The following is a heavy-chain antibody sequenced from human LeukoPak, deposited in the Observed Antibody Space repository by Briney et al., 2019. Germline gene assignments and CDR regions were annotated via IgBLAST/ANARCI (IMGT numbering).Heavy chain of an antibody. Sequence: SETLSLTCAVSGGSISSGGYSWSWIRQPPGKGLEWIGYIYYSGSTYYNPSLKSRVTISVDTSKNQFSLKLSSVTAADTAVYYCARVKYSSRYYSYYYMDVWGKGTTVTVSS. CDR1: GGSISSGGYS. CDR2: IYYSGST. CDR3: ARVKYSSRYYSYYYMDV. V-gene: IGHV4-30-4*07. D-gene: IGHD6-19*01. J-gene: IGHJ6*03.